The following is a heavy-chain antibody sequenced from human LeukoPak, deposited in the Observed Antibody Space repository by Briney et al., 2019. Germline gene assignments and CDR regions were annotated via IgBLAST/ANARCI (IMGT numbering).Heavy chain of an antibody. Sequence: GGSLRLSCAASGFPFSNYGMNWVRQAPGKGLEWVSAISGSGGSTYYADSVKGRFTISRDNSKNTLYLQMNSLRAEDTAVYYCAKQQLVLRYFDYWGQGTLVTVSS. V-gene: IGHV3-23*01. J-gene: IGHJ4*02. CDR3: AKQQLVLRYFDY. D-gene: IGHD6-13*01. CDR2: ISGSGGST. CDR1: GFPFSNYG.